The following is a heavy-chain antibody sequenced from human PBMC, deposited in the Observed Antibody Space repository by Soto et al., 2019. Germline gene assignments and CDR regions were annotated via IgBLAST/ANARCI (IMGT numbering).Heavy chain of an antibody. J-gene: IGHJ6*02. Sequence: PGESLKISCKGSGYSFTSYWISWVRQMPGKGLEWMGRIDPSDSYTNYSPSFQGHVTISADKSISTAYLQWSSLKASDTAMYYCARLRRVQYQLLYRNNYYYYGMDVWGQGTTVTVSS. V-gene: IGHV5-10-1*01. D-gene: IGHD2-2*02. CDR2: IDPSDSYT. CDR3: ARLRRVQYQLLYRNNYYYYGMDV. CDR1: GYSFTSYW.